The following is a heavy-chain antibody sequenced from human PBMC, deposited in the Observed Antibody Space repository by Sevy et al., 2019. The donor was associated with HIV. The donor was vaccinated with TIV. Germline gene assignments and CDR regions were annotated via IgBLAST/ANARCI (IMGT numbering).Heavy chain of an antibody. CDR1: GFTFSSYG. V-gene: IGHV3-30*18. Sequence: GGSLRLSCAASGFTFSSYGMHWVRQAPGKGLEWVAVISYDGSNKYYADSVKGRFTISSDNSKNTLYLQMNSLRAEDTAVYYCAKDRDSSGWYPYYFDYWGQGTLVTVSS. CDR2: ISYDGSNK. CDR3: AKDRDSSGWYPYYFDY. J-gene: IGHJ4*02. D-gene: IGHD6-19*01.